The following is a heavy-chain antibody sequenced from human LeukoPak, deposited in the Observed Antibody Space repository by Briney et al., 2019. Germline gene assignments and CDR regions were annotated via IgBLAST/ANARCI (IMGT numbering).Heavy chain of an antibody. CDR3: TTDIFGSSWVLGY. CDR1: GFTFSNAW. CDR2: IKSKTDGGTT. V-gene: IGHV3-15*01. Sequence: GGSLRLSCAASGFTFSNAWMSWVRQAPGKGLEWVGRIKSKTDGGTTDYAAPVKGRFTISRDDSKNTLYLQMNSLKTEDTAVYYCTTDIFGSSWVLGYWGQGTLVTVSS. D-gene: IGHD6-13*01. J-gene: IGHJ4*02.